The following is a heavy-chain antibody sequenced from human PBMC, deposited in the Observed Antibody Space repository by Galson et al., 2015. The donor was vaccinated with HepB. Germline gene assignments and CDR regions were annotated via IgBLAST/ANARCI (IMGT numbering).Heavy chain of an antibody. J-gene: IGHJ4*02. V-gene: IGHV5-51*03. CDR2: IYPGDSDT. D-gene: IGHD3-3*01. CDR3: ASEYYDFWSGYSNFFAH. CDR1: GYSFTSYW. Sequence: QSGAEVKKPGESLKISCKGSGYSFTSYWIGWVRQMPGKGLEWMGIIYPGDSDTRYSPSFQGQVTISADKSISTAYLQWSSLKASDTAMYYCASEYYDFWSGYSNFFAHWGQGTLVTVSS.